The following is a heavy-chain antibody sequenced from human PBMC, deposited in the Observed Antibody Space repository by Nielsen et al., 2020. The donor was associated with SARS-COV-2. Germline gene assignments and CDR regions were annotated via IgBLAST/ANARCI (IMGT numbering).Heavy chain of an antibody. CDR1: GYSFTSYW. D-gene: IGHD3-3*01. J-gene: IGHJ4*02. V-gene: IGHV5-51*01. CDR3: ASLMGDFWSGYYDY. CDR2: IYPGDSDA. Sequence: GESLKISCKGSGYSFTSYWIGWVRQMPGKGLEWMGIIYPGDSDARYSPSFQGQVIISANKSISTAYLQWSSLKTSDTAVFYCASLMGDFWSGYYDYWGQGTLVTVSS.